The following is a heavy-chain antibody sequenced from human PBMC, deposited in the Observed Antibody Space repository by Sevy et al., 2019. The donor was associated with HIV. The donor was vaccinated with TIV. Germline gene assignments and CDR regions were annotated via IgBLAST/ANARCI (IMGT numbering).Heavy chain of an antibody. CDR3: ARDGNSGYYFNYYYYGMDV. J-gene: IGHJ6*02. CDR1: GFSLNDYY. CDR2: ISGDSGHT. D-gene: IGHD3-22*01. Sequence: GGSLRLSCAATGFSLNDYYMTWIRQAPGKGLEWVSYISGDSGHTNYAEPGKGRFTISRDNTKNFVYLQMDGLRAEDTATYYCARDGNSGYYFNYYYYGMDVWGQGTTVTVSS. V-gene: IGHV3-11*06.